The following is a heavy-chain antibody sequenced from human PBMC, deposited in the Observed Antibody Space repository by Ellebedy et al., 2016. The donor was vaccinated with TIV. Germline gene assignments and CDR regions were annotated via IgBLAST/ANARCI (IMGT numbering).Heavy chain of an antibody. CDR3: AKEYYDFWSGHYYFDY. CDR1: GFTFRSYV. Sequence: GGSLRLXXAASGFTFRSYVMNWVRQAPGKGLEWVSGLSASGTATSYTDAVKGRFTVSRDTSKSTLYPQMNNLRADDTAVYYCAKEYYDFWSGHYYFDYWGRGTLVTVSS. V-gene: IGHV3-23*01. J-gene: IGHJ4*02. D-gene: IGHD3-3*01. CDR2: LSASGTAT.